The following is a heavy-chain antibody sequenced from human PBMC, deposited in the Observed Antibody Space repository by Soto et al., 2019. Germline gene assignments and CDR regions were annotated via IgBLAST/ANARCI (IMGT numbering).Heavy chain of an antibody. CDR1: GYTFTSYG. J-gene: IGHJ3*02. V-gene: IGHV1-18*04. Sequence: ASVKVSCKASGYTFTSYGISWVRQAPGQGLEWMGWISAYNGNTNYAQKLQGRVTMTTDTSTSTAYMELRGLRSDDTAVYYCARHIAVAGTAAFDIWGQGTMVTVSS. CDR3: ARHIAVAGTAAFDI. CDR2: ISAYNGNT. D-gene: IGHD6-19*01.